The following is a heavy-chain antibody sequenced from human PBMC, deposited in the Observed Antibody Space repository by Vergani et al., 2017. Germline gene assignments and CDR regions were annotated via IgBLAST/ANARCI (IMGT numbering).Heavy chain of an antibody. J-gene: IGHJ4*02. CDR3: AREEIAVATFDF. CDR1: GGSVSSGSYY. V-gene: IGHV4-61*01. Sequence: QVQLQESGPGLVKPSETLSLTCTVSGGSVSSGSYYWSWIRQPPGKGLEWIGYIYYSGSTNYNPSLKSRVTISVDTSTNQFSLRLNSVTAADTAVYYCAREEIAVATFDFWGQGTLVTVSS. D-gene: IGHD6-19*01. CDR2: IYYSGST.